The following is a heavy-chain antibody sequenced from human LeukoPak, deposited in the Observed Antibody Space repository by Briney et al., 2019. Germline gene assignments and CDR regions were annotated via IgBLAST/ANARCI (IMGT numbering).Heavy chain of an antibody. D-gene: IGHD3-22*01. CDR1: GGSITSYY. CDR3: ARGPYSYDSSGAFDI. V-gene: IGHV4-59*01. CDR2: IYHSGST. J-gene: IGHJ3*02. Sequence: SETLSLTCTVSGGSITSYYWSWIRQPPGKGLEWIGYIYHSGSTNYNPSLKSRVTISVDTSKNQFSLKLSSVTAADTAVYFCARGPYSYDSSGAFDIWGQGTMVTVSS.